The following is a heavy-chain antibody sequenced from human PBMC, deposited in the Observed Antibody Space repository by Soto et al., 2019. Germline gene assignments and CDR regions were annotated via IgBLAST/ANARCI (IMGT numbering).Heavy chain of an antibody. V-gene: IGHV1-18*01. CDR3: ARDGAATGVHFDY. CDR1: GYTFMYYG. Sequence: QVQLVQSGAEVKKPGASVKVSCKTSGYTFMYYGVSWVRQDPGQGIEWMGWISPYNGITHYAQKLQDRVTMTTDTSTTTAYMELKSLRSDDTAMYYCARDGAATGVHFDYWGQGTLVTVSS. J-gene: IGHJ4*02. CDR2: ISPYNGIT. D-gene: IGHD6-13*01.